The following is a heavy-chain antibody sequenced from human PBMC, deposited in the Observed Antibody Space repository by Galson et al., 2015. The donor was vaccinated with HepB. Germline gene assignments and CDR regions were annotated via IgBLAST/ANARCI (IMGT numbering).Heavy chain of an antibody. CDR1: GFSLSTSGMC. D-gene: IGHD2-21*02. CDR2: IDWDDDK. J-gene: IGHJ4*02. Sequence: PALVKPTQTLTLTCTFSGFSLSTSGMCVSWIRQPPGKALEWLALIDWDDDKYYSTSLKTRLTISKDTSKNQVVLTITNMDPVDTATYYCARCSEGGYCGGDCYPYYFDYWGQGTLVTVSS. CDR3: ARCSEGGYCGGDCYPYYFDY. V-gene: IGHV2-70*01.